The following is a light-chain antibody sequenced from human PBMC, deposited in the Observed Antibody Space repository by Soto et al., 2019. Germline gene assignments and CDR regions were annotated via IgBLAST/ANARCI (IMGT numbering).Light chain of an antibody. V-gene: IGKV3-15*01. J-gene: IGKJ2*01. Sequence: EIVMTQSPATLSVSPGERATLSCRASQSVSSNLAWYQQRPGQAPRLLLYGASTRATGIPARFSGSGSGTEFTLTISSLQSEDFAIYYCQQYIKWPPEYTFGQGTRLEIK. CDR2: GAS. CDR3: QQYIKWPPEYT. CDR1: QSVSSN.